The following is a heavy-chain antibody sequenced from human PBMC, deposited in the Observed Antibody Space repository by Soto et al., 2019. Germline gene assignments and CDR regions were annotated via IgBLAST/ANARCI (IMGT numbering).Heavy chain of an antibody. Sequence: QVQLVQSGAEVKKPGASVKVSCKASGYTFTGYYMHWVRQAPGQGLEWMGWINPNSGGTNYAQKFQGRGTMTRDTSISTAYMELSRLRSDDTAVYYCARDRTTVTTDYYYYGMDVWGQGTTVTVSS. D-gene: IGHD4-17*01. CDR1: GYTFTGYY. CDR2: INPNSGGT. CDR3: ARDRTTVTTDYYYYGMDV. J-gene: IGHJ6*02. V-gene: IGHV1-2*02.